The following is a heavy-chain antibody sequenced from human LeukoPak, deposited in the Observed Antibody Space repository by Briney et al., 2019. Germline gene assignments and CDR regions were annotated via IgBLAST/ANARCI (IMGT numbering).Heavy chain of an antibody. J-gene: IGHJ4*02. V-gene: IGHV3-7*01. Sequence: GSLRLSCAGSGFDFSRYWMAWVRQAPGKGLEWVASINQDVSRTHYVNSVKGRFTISRDNAKSSLFLQMTSLRVEDTAVYYCARLKDDVTKFDYWGQGTLVTVSS. D-gene: IGHD2-8*01. CDR3: ARLKDDVTKFDY. CDR2: INQDVSRT. CDR1: GFDFSRYW.